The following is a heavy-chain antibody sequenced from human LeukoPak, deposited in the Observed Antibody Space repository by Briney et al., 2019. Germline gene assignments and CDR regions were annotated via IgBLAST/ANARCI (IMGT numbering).Heavy chain of an antibody. V-gene: IGHV1-18*01. CDR3: ASGGEDCISISCYSNWFDP. Sequence: GASVKVSCKASGYILTSYDINWVRQAPGQGLEWMGWISPYKGNTNYAQKFQDRVTMTTDTSTSTAYMELRSLRSDDTAVYYCASGGEDCISISCYSNWFDPWGQGTRVTVST. CDR1: GYILTSYD. J-gene: IGHJ5*02. D-gene: IGHD2-2*01. CDR2: ISPYKGNT.